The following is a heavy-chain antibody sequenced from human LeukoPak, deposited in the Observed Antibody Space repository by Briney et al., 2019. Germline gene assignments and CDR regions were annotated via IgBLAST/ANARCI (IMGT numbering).Heavy chain of an antibody. CDR2: INHSGST. D-gene: IGHD3-22*01. CDR3: ARGPYYYDSSGYSLDY. Sequence: PSETLSLTCAVYGGSFSGYYWSWIRQPPGKGLEWIGEINHSGSTNYNPSLKSRVTISVDTSKNQFSLKPSSVTAADTAVYYCARGPYYYDSSGYSLDYWGQGTLVTVSS. J-gene: IGHJ4*02. V-gene: IGHV4-34*01. CDR1: GGSFSGYY.